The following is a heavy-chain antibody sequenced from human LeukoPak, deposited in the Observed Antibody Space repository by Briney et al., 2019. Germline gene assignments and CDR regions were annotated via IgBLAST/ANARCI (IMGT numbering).Heavy chain of an antibody. Sequence: KPSETPSLTCTVSGGSISSYYWSWIRQPPGKGLEWIGYIYYSGSTNYNPSLKSRVTISVDTSKNQFSLKLTSVTAADTAVYYCATDRSVTMIVDFWGQGTLVTVSS. J-gene: IGHJ4*02. D-gene: IGHD3-22*01. V-gene: IGHV4-59*12. CDR1: GGSISSYY. CDR3: ATDRSVTMIVDF. CDR2: IYYSGST.